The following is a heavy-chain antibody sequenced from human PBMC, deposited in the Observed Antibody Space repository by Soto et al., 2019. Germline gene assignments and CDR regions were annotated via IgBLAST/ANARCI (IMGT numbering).Heavy chain of an antibody. Sequence: SQTLSLTCAISGDSVSSTSAAWSWIRQSPSRGLEWLGRTYYRSKWYSDYAVSVKSRITINPDTSKNQFSLQLNSVTPEDTAVYYCARGSYFSGWVWGQGTLVTVSS. V-gene: IGHV6-1*01. CDR2: TYYRSKWYS. CDR3: ARGSYFSGWV. D-gene: IGHD6-19*01. J-gene: IGHJ4*02. CDR1: GDSVSSTSAA.